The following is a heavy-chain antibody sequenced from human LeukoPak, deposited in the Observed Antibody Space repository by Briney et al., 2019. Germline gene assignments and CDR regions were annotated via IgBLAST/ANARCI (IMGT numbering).Heavy chain of an antibody. D-gene: IGHD6-25*01. CDR3: VRDFLGESAAGGY. V-gene: IGHV3-21*01. CDR2: ISPSGSST. J-gene: IGHJ4*02. CDR1: GFTFSSYT. Sequence: PGGSLRLSRVGSGFTFSSYTMNWVRQAPGKGLEWVSSISPSGSSTLHADSVRGRSTISRDNARNSVHLQMDSLRAEDTAVYFCVRDFLGESAAGGYWGQGTLVTVSS.